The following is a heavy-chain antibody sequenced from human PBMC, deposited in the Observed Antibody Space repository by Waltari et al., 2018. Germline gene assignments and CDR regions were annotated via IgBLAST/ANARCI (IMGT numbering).Heavy chain of an antibody. CDR2: ISASGST. V-gene: IGHV4-4*07. CDR3: ARERYSGSYSGQYFMDV. D-gene: IGHD1-26*01. Sequence: QVQLQESGPGLVTPSETLSLTCTVSGGSISSHYWTWIRQPAGKGLEWIGRISASGSTNYNPSLKSRVTMSVDTPKNQFSLRLNSVTAADTAVYYCARERYSGSYSGQYFMDVWGKGTTVTISS. J-gene: IGHJ6*04. CDR1: GGSISSHY.